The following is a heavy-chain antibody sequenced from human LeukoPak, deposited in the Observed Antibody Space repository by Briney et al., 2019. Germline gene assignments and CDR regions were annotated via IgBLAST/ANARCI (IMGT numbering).Heavy chain of an antibody. V-gene: IGHV4-34*01. CDR1: GGSFSGYY. Sequence: SETLSLTCAVYGGSFSGYYWSWIRQPPGKGLEWIGEINHSGSTNYNPSLKSRVTISVDTSKSQFSLKLSSVSAADTAVYYCARGPGYSGYESIDYWGQGTLVTVSS. CDR2: INHSGST. CDR3: ARGPGYSGYESIDY. J-gene: IGHJ4*02. D-gene: IGHD5-12*01.